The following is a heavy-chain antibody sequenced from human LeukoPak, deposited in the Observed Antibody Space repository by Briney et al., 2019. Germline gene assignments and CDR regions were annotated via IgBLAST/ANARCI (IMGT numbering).Heavy chain of an antibody. J-gene: IGHJ4*02. CDR2: INLNSGGT. Sequence: GASVKVSCKASGYTFTGYYMHWVRQAPGQGLEWMGWINLNSGGTNYAQKFQGRVTMTRDTSLSTAYMELNRLRSDGTAVYFCARDCSCCDFWGQGTRVTVSS. CDR1: GYTFTGYY. V-gene: IGHV1-2*02. CDR3: ARDCSCCDF. D-gene: IGHD6-19*01.